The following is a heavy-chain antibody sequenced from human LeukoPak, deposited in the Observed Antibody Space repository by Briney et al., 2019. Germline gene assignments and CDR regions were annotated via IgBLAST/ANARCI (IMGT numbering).Heavy chain of an antibody. V-gene: IGHV4-34*01. Sequence: PSETLSLTCAVYGGSFSQYYWNWIRQSPGKGLEWIGEINHSGKTNYNPALKSRVSLSVDTSKNQFSLRLTSVTATDTGVYFCVRGGVLLLVGATMNNWFDSWGQGSLVTVSS. CDR2: INHSGKT. J-gene: IGHJ5*01. D-gene: IGHD2-8*02. CDR1: GGSFSQYY. CDR3: VRGGVLLLVGATMNNWFDS.